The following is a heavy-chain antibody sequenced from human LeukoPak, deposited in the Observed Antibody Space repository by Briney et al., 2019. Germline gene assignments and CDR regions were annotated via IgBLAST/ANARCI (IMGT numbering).Heavy chain of an antibody. CDR1: GYTFTNYY. J-gene: IGHJ4*02. CDR2: INPSGGST. V-gene: IGHV1-46*01. CDR3: ARGYSGYDSDY. Sequence: ASVKASCKAFGYTFTNYYMHWVRQAPGQGLEWMGIINPSGGSTKYAQKFQGRVTMTRDTSTSTVYMELSSLRSEDTAVYYCARGYSGYDSDYWAQGTLVTVSS. D-gene: IGHD5-12*01.